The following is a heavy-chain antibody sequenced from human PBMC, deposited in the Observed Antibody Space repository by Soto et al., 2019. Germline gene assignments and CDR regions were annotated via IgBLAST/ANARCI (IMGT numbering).Heavy chain of an antibody. CDR2: IDPSDSYT. D-gene: IGHD3-10*01. CDR3: ARRWGGYGMDV. Sequence: GESLKISCKGSGYSFTIYCISWVLQMPGKGLEWMGRIDPSDSYTNYSPSFQGHVTISADKSISTAYLQWSSLKASDTAMYYCARRWGGYGMDVWGQGTTVTVSS. CDR1: GYSFTIYC. V-gene: IGHV5-10-1*01. J-gene: IGHJ6*02.